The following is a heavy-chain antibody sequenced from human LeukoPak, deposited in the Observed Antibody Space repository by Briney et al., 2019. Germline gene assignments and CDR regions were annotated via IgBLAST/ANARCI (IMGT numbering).Heavy chain of an antibody. CDR1: GYSFTDYY. Sequence: ASVKVSCKASGYSFTDYYIHWVRQAPGQGLEWMGWISVYNGKTNSAQKLQGRVTMTTDTSTSTAYMELRSLRSDDTAVYYRARYYFGSGGYDDWFDPWGQGTLVTVSS. CDR3: ARYYFGSGGYDDWFDP. D-gene: IGHD3-10*01. V-gene: IGHV1-18*04. CDR2: ISVYNGKT. J-gene: IGHJ5*02.